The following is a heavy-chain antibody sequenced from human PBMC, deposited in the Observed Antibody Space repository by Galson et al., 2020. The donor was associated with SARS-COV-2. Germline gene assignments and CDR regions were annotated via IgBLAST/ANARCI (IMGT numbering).Heavy chain of an antibody. D-gene: IGHD2-21*02. CDR1: GGSISNYF. Sequence: ASETLSLTCTVSGGSISNYFWTWIRQPAGKGLEWIGRIYFTGSTNYNPSLKGRVAMSVDTSKNRFSLRLTSVTAADTAVYYCAGEGGNSGTCQHGMDVWGQGTTVTVSS. J-gene: IGHJ6*02. CDR2: IYFTGST. V-gene: IGHV4-4*07. CDR3: AGEGGNSGTCQHGMDV.